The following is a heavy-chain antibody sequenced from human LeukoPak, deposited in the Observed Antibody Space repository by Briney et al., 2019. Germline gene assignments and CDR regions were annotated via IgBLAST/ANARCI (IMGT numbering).Heavy chain of an antibody. CDR3: TRVGAPFIVVVPAAIDY. CDR2: IRSKAYGGTT. CDR1: GFTFGDYA. V-gene: IGHV3-49*03. D-gene: IGHD2-2*01. Sequence: GGSLRLSCTASGFTFGDYAMSWFRQAPGKGLEWVGFIRSKAYGGTTEYAASVKGRFTISRDDSKSIAYLQMNSLKTEDTAVYYCTRVGAPFIVVVPAAIDYWGQGTLVTVSS. J-gene: IGHJ4*02.